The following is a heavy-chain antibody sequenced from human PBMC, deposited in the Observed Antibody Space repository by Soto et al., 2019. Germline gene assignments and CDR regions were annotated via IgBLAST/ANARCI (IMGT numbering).Heavy chain of an antibody. Sequence: EVQLLESGGGLVQPGGSLRLSCVVSGFTFNNYAMNWVRQAPGKGLEWVSGISASGGSTYYADSGKGGFTISSDSSKHTKYLQKHRLRADDTAIYDCAIRVYYGSGSYYAVDYWGQGTLVTVSS. J-gene: IGHJ4*02. CDR1: GFTFNNYA. V-gene: IGHV3-23*01. CDR3: AIRVYYGSGSYYAVDY. D-gene: IGHD3-10*01. CDR2: ISASGGST.